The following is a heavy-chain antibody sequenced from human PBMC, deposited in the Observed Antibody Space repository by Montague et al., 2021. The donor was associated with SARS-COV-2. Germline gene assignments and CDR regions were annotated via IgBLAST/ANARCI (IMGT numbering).Heavy chain of an antibody. Sequence: SETLSLTCTVSGGSISSSSYDWGWIRQPPGKGLEWIGEINHGGSTNYNPSLKSRLTISADTSKNQFSLKLTSVAAADTAVYYCARLRDGVVPSPILGVGPYYSYYYMDVWGKGTTVTVSS. J-gene: IGHJ6*03. CDR1: GGSISSSSYD. CDR2: INHGGST. CDR3: ARLRDGVVPSPILGVGPYYSYYYMDV. D-gene: IGHD3-10*01. V-gene: IGHV4-39*07.